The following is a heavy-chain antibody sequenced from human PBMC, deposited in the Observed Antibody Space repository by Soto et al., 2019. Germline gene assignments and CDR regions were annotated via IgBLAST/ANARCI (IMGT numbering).Heavy chain of an antibody. CDR2: MSYDGVNK. Sequence: SCKASGYTFTSYGMHWVRQAPGKGLEWVAVMSYDGVNKYYADSVKGRFTISRDSSKNTLYLQMDSLRAEDTAFYYCAKDQGGYLSVFDYWGQGTLVTVSS. D-gene: IGHD5-12*01. V-gene: IGHV3-30*18. J-gene: IGHJ4*02. CDR1: GYTFTSYG. CDR3: AKDQGGYLSVFDY.